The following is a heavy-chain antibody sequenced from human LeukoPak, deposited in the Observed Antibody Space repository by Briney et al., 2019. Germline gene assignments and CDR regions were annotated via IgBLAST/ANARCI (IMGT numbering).Heavy chain of an antibody. Sequence: ASVKVSCKASGYTFTSYYMHWVRQAPGQGLEWMGIINPSGGSTSYTQKLQGRVTMTRDTSTSTVYMELSSLRSEDTAVYYCARDPGRGYEDYYYGMDVWGQGTTVTVSS. CDR1: GYTFTSYY. V-gene: IGHV1-46*01. CDR3: ARDPGRGYEDYYYGMDV. J-gene: IGHJ6*02. D-gene: IGHD5-18*01. CDR2: INPSGGST.